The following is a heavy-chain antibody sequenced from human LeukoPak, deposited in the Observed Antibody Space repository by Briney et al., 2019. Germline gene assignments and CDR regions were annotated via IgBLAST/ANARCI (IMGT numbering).Heavy chain of an antibody. CDR2: IYSGGGT. Sequence: GGSLRLSSAASGFTVCSNYMSWVRQAPGKGREWVSVIYSGGGTYYADYVKGRFTISRDNSKNTLYLQMNSLRPEDTAVYYSARETRFPGLDPWGQGTLVTVSS. J-gene: IGHJ5*02. CDR1: GFTVCSNY. CDR3: ARETRFPGLDP. D-gene: IGHD4-23*01. V-gene: IGHV3-53*01.